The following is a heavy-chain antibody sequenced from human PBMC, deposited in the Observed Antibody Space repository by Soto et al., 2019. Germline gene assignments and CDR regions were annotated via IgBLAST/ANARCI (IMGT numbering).Heavy chain of an antibody. D-gene: IGHD2-2*01. V-gene: IGHV4-31*03. Sequence: SETQSLTCTVSGGSITSGGYYWNWIRQHPGKGLEWIGYIHYSGSTYYNPSLKSRFTMSVDTSKNQFSLKLTSVTAADTAVYYCARAPKCRYFSSITSGLSGMDVWGQGTTGTVSS. CDR2: IHYSGST. CDR1: GGSITSGGYY. CDR3: ARAPKCRYFSSITSGLSGMDV. J-gene: IGHJ6*02.